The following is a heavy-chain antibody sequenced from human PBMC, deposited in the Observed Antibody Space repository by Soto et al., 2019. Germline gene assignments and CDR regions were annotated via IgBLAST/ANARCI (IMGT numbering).Heavy chain of an antibody. D-gene: IGHD6-13*01. J-gene: IGHJ5*02. V-gene: IGHV3-11*01. CDR3: ARVPGIAAAGNWFDP. CDR1: GGPFSSYA. Sequence: GGSLRLSSAASGGPFSSYAMSWIRQAPGKGLEWVSYISSSGSTIYYADSVKGRFTISRDNAKNPLYLQMNSLRAEDTAVYYCARVPGIAAAGNWFDPWGQGTLVTVSS. CDR2: ISSSGSTI.